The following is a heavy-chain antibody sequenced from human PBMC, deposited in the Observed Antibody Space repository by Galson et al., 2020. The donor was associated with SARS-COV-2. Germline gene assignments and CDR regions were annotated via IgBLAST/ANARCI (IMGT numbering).Heavy chain of an antibody. CDR1: GFTFSSYG. J-gene: IGHJ4*02. Sequence: GESLKISCAASGFTFSSYGMHWVRQAPGKGLEWVAVISYDGSNKYYADSVKGRFTISRDNSKNTLYLQMNSLRAEDTAVYYCASSLLWSLDYWGQGTLVTVSS. D-gene: IGHD3-10*01. CDR2: ISYDGSNK. CDR3: ASSLLWSLDY. V-gene: IGHV3-30*03.